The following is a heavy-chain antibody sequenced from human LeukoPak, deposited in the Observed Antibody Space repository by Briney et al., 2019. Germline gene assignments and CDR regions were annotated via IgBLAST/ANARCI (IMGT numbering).Heavy chain of an antibody. J-gene: IGHJ6*04. CDR1: GGSFSGYY. D-gene: IGHD2-15*01. CDR2: INHSGST. V-gene: IGHV4-34*01. CDR3: ARGFGYCSGGSCYSGMDV. Sequence: PSETLSLTCAVYGGSFSGYYWSWIRQPPGKGLEWIGEINHSGSTNYNPPLKSRVTISVDTSKNQFSLKLSSVTAADTAVYYCARGFGYCSGGSCYSGMDVWGKGTTVTVSS.